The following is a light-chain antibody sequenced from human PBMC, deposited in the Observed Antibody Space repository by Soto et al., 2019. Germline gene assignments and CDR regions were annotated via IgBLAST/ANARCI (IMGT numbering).Light chain of an antibody. J-gene: IGLJ1*01. CDR3: AASDDSLSGYV. CDR1: SSNIGSNY. Sequence: QSVLTQPPSASGTPGQRVTISCSGSSSNIGSNYVYWYQQLPGTAPKLLIYSNNQRPSGVPDRFSGSKSGTSASLAISGLRSEDEADYYCAASDDSLSGYVFGTGTKLTVL. CDR2: SNN. V-gene: IGLV1-47*02.